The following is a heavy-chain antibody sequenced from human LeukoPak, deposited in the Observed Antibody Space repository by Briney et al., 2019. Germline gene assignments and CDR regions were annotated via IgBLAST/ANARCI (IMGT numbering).Heavy chain of an antibody. J-gene: IGHJ4*02. CDR1: GGSFSGYY. V-gene: IGHV4-34*01. CDR2: VNHSGSA. D-gene: IGHD6-13*01. CDR3: ARRRGAAAGTLGYYFDY. Sequence: PSKTLSLTCAVYGGSFSGYYWSWIRQPPGKGLEWIGEVNHSGSANYNPSLKSRVTISVDTSKNQFSLKLSSVTAADTAVYYCARRRGAAAGTLGYYFDYWGQGTLVTVSS.